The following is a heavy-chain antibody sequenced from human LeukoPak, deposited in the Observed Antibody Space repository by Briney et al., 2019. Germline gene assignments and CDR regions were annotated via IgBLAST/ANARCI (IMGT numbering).Heavy chain of an antibody. J-gene: IGHJ6*03. D-gene: IGHD3-22*01. CDR2: INSDGSST. CDR3: ARDHDYDSSGYYYWHYYYYYMDV. CDR1: GFTFSSYW. V-gene: IGHV3-74*01. Sequence: PGGSLRLSCAASGFTFSSYWMHWVRQAPGKGLVWVSCINSDGSSTSYADSVKGRFTISRDNAKNTLYLQMNSLRAEDTAVYYCARDHDYDSSGYYYWHYYYYYMDVWGKGTTVTISS.